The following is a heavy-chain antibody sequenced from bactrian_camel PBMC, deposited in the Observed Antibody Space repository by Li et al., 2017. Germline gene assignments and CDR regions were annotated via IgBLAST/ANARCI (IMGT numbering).Heavy chain of an antibody. D-gene: IGHD2*01. J-gene: IGHJ6*01. CDR1: GFTFSSSD. Sequence: DVQLVESGGELVQPGGSLRLSCAASGFTFSSSDMSWGRQIPGKGLEWVSGIDTGGGNTYYADSVKGRFTISKDNAKHTLYLQMTNLQSEDTAVYYCASLDDTPGRGDSGYWGQGTQVTVS. V-gene: IGHV3S40*01. CDR2: IDTGGGNT. CDR3: ASLDDTPGRGDSGY.